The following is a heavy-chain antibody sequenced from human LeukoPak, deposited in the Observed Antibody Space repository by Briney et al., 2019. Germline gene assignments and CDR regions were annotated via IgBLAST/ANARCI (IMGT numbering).Heavy chain of an antibody. CDR3: AMGTYFYGVDV. D-gene: IGHD7-27*01. CDR1: GFTFSSYG. Sequence: PGGSLRLSCAASGFTFSSYGMHWVRQAPGKGLEWVAVIWYDGSNQNYADSVKGRFTISRDNSKNTLYLQMNSLRAEDTAVYYCAMGTYFYGVDVWGQGTTVTVSS. V-gene: IGHV3-30*02. J-gene: IGHJ6*02. CDR2: IWYDGSNQ.